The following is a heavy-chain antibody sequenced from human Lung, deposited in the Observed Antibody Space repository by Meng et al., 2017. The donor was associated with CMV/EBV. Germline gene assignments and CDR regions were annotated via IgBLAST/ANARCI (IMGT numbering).Heavy chain of an antibody. CDR1: GFTFSSYW. D-gene: IGHD2-21*02. V-gene: IGHV3-74*01. CDR3: ARHRADYYFDY. CDR2: ISSDGSST. J-gene: IGHJ4*02. Sequence: LTXAASGFTFSSYWMHWVRQAPGKGLVWVSRISSDGSSTIYADSVKGRFTISRDNAKNTLYLQMNSLRGEDTAVYYCARHRADYYFDYWGQGTRVTVSS.